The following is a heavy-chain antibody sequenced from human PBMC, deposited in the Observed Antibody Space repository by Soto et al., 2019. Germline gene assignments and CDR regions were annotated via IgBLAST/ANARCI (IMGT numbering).Heavy chain of an antibody. CDR3: GRETRLRSSGWSYYFDF. J-gene: IGHJ4*02. CDR1: GFTLSSYS. CDR2: ISGSGGTI. D-gene: IGHD6-19*01. V-gene: IGHV3-48*02. Sequence: EVQLVESGGGMVQPGGSLRVSCAASGFTLSSYSMHWVRQAPGKWLEWVSYISGSGGTIYYADSVKGRFTISRDNANGSLSVQMTRLRDADTAVYFCGRETRLRSSGWSYYFDFWGQGTRVTVSS.